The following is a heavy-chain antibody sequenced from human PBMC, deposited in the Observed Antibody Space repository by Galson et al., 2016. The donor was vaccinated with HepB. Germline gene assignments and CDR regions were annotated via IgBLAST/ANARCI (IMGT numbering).Heavy chain of an antibody. CDR1: GYSFSNYL. D-gene: IGHD6-13*01. Sequence: SVKVSCKASGYSFSNYLMNWVRQAPGQRLEWMGWINGANGNTKYSARFQDRVTITRDTSANTVYMELDSLTSEDTAVYYCARDLGSSTWWGWLDPWGQGSLVSV. J-gene: IGHJ5*02. CDR3: ARDLGSSTWWGWLDP. V-gene: IGHV1-3*01. CDR2: INGANGNT.